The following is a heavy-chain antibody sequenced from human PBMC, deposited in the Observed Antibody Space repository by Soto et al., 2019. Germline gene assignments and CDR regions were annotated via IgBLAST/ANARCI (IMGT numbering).Heavy chain of an antibody. V-gene: IGHV1-18*04. CDR1: GYTFTGYY. CDR3: ARLYYYDTSGYEYYFDY. Sequence: ASVKVSCKASGYTFTGYYMHWVRQAPGQGLEWMGWISAYNGNTNYAQKFQGRVTMTTDTSTSTAYMELRSLRSDDTAVYYCARLYYYDTSGYEYYFDYWGQG. D-gene: IGHD3-22*01. CDR2: ISAYNGNT. J-gene: IGHJ4*02.